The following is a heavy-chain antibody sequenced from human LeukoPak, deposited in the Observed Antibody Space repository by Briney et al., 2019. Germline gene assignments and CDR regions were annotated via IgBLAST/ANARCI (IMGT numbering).Heavy chain of an antibody. V-gene: IGHV4-59*01. CDR2: IYYSGST. Sequence: SETLSLTCTVSGGSISSYYWSWIRQPPGKGLEWIGYIYYSGSTNYNPSLKSRVTISVDTSKNQFSLKLSSVTAADTAVYYCARDGYSSGWYVGMDVWGQGTTVTVSS. J-gene: IGHJ6*02. D-gene: IGHD6-19*01. CDR1: GGSISSYY. CDR3: ARDGYSSGWYVGMDV.